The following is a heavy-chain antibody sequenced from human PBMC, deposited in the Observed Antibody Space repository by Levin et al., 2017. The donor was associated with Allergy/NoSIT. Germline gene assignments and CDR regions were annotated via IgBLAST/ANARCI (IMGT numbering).Heavy chain of an antibody. J-gene: IGHJ4*02. CDR3: ARDIVDLAPGDY. D-gene: IGHD2-21*01. Sequence: GGSLRLSCAASGFTFSSYAMHWVRQAPGKGLEWVAVISYDGSNKYYADSVKGRFTISRDNYKNTLYLQMNSLRAEDTAVYYCARDIVDLAPGDYWGQGTLVPLSS. CDR1: GFTFSSYA. CDR2: ISYDGSNK. V-gene: IGHV3-30-3*01.